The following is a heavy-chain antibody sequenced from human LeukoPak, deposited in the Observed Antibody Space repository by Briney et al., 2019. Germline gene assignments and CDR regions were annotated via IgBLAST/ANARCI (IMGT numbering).Heavy chain of an antibody. CDR3: ARHGKFVSSGPLGAFDI. D-gene: IGHD3-22*01. J-gene: IGHJ3*02. CDR2: IRDTGSI. CDR1: GGSISDYY. V-gene: IGHV4-59*08. Sequence: SETLSLTCTLSGGSISDYYWSWIRQPPGKGLEWIAYIRDTGSINHNPSLKSRVTISLDTSKNQFSLKLSSVTAADTALYYCARHGKFVSSGPLGAFDIWGQGTMVTVSS.